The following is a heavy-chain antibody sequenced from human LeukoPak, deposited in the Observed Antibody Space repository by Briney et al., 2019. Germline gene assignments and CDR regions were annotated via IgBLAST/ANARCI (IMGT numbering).Heavy chain of an antibody. V-gene: IGHV3-21*01. J-gene: IGHJ3*02. CDR3: ARDRATYCTNGICYDRESAFDI. CDR1: GFTFSNYA. CDR2: ITSSSSYI. Sequence: PGRSLRLSCAASGFTFSNYAINWVRQAPGKGLEWVSSITSSSSYIYYADSVKGRSTISRDNAKNSLYLQMNSLRAEDTAVYYCARDRATYCTNGICYDRESAFDIWGQGTMVTVSS. D-gene: IGHD2-8*01.